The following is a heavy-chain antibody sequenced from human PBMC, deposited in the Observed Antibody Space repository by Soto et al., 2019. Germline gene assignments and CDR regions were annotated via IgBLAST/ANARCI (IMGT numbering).Heavy chain of an antibody. V-gene: IGHV4-4*07. CDR1: GGTISSYY. CDR2: IYTSGST. CDR3: ARVADIRNVLFDS. Sequence: SETLPLTCTVSGGTISSYYWSWIRQPAGKGLEWIGRIYTSGSTNYNPSLKSRVTMSVDTSKNQFSLKLSSVTAADTAVYYCARVADIRNVLFDSCGQGSLVTVSS. D-gene: IGHD2-15*01. J-gene: IGHJ5*01.